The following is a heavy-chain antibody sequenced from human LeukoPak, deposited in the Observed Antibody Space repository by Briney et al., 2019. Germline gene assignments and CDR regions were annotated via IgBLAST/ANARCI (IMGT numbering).Heavy chain of an antibody. V-gene: IGHV3-74*01. Sequence: GGSLRLSCAASGFTFSSYWMHWVRQVPGKGLVWVARINHGGSSITYADSVKGRFTISRDNAKNTLYLQMNSLKAEDTGVYYCARSNQSDDYWGQGTLVTVSS. CDR1: GFTFSSYW. D-gene: IGHD1-14*01. J-gene: IGHJ4*02. CDR3: ARSNQSDDY. CDR2: INHGGSSI.